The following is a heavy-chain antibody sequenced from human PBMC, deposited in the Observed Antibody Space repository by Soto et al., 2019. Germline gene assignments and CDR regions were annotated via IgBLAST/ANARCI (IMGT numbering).Heavy chain of an antibody. CDR2: IIPIFGTA. V-gene: IGHV1-69*12. CDR3: ARGGTAMVTYYYYGMDV. J-gene: IGHJ6*02. D-gene: IGHD5-18*01. CDR1: GGTFSSYA. Sequence: QVQLVQSGAEVKKPGSSVKVSCKASGGTFSSYAISWVRQAPGQGLEWMGGIIPIFGTANYAQKFQGRVTSTADESKSTAYMELSSLRSEDTAVYYCARGGTAMVTYYYYGMDVWGQGTTVTVSS.